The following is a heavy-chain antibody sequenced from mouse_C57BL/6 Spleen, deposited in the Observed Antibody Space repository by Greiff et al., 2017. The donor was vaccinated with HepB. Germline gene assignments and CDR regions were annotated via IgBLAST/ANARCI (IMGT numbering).Heavy chain of an antibody. Sequence: EVQGVESGGGLVKPGGSLKLSCAASGFTFSDYGMHWVRQAPEKGLEWVAYISSGSSTIYYADTVKGRFTISRDNAKNTLFLQMTSLRSEDTAMYYCARPMGYYGSSPFDYWGQGTTLTVSS. CDR2: ISSGSSTI. J-gene: IGHJ2*01. V-gene: IGHV5-17*01. CDR1: GFTFSDYG. D-gene: IGHD1-1*01. CDR3: ARPMGYYGSSPFDY.